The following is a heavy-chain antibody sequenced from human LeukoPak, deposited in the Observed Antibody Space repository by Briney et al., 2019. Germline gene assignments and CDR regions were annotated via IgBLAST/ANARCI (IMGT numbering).Heavy chain of an antibody. CDR3: AREFPPHCSSTSCYPDH. Sequence: GGSLTLSCAASGFNFSSYSLNWVRQAPGKGLEWVSYISSSTRRIYYADSVKGRFTISRDSAKNSLYLQMDSLRDEDTAMYYCAREFPPHCSSTSCYPDHWGQGTLVTVSS. CDR2: ISSSTRRI. V-gene: IGHV3-48*02. J-gene: IGHJ5*02. D-gene: IGHD2-2*01. CDR1: GFNFSSYS.